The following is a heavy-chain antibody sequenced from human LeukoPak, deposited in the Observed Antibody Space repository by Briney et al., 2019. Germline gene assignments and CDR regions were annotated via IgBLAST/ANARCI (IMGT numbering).Heavy chain of an antibody. J-gene: IGHJ4*02. Sequence: SETLSLTGTVSGGSISGHYWTWIRQPPGKGRKWMGNIYYSERTNYNPALKSQVTISIDTSKNQFSLKLKSVNAADTAVYYCARQWGANGYGYFDYWGQGTLVTVSS. D-gene: IGHD5-12*01. CDR3: ARQWGANGYGYFDY. V-gene: IGHV4-59*08. CDR2: IYYSERT. CDR1: GGSISGHY.